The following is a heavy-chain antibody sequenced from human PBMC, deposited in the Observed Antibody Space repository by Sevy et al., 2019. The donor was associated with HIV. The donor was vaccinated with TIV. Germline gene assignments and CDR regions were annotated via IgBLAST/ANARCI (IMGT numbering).Heavy chain of an antibody. CDR2: IGGSDERT. Sequence: GGSLRLSCAASGFSFSSYTTAWVRQAPGKGLEWVSSIGGSDERTFYADPVKGRFTISRDNSKNALHLQMNSLRVEDTAVYYCAKDYGDFRNWFDSWGQGTLVTVSS. CDR3: AKDYGDFRNWFDS. V-gene: IGHV3-23*01. J-gene: IGHJ5*01. CDR1: GFSFSSYT. D-gene: IGHD4-17*01.